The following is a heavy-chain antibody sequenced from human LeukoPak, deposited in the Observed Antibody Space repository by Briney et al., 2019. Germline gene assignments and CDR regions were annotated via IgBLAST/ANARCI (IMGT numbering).Heavy chain of an antibody. Sequence: GRSLRLSCAASGFTFSSNGMHWVRQAPGKGLEWVAVISYDGSNKNYADSVKGRFTISRDNSKNTLYLQMNSLRAEDTAVYYCAKRPAGSYYFDYWGQGTLVTVSS. V-gene: IGHV3-30*18. CDR1: GFTFSSNG. J-gene: IGHJ4*02. CDR3: AKRPAGSYYFDY. CDR2: ISYDGSNK.